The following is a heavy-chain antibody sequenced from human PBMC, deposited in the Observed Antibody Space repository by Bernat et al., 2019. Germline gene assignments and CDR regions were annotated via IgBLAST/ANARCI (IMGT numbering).Heavy chain of an antibody. J-gene: IGHJ4*02. CDR3: ARDGDSSGHDY. V-gene: IGHV3-11*06. Sequence: QVQLVESGGGLVKPGGSLRLSFAASGFTFSDYYMSWIRQAPGKGLEWVSSISSSSSYTNYADSVKGRFTISRDNAKNSLYLQMNSLRAEDTAVYYCARDGDSSGHDYWGQGTLVTVSS. CDR1: GFTFSDYY. CDR2: ISSSSSYT. D-gene: IGHD6-19*01.